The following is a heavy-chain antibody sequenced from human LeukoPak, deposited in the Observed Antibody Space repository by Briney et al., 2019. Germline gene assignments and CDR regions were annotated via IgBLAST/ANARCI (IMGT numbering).Heavy chain of an antibody. CDR1: GFTFSSYA. CDR3: AKYYYDGTGSNLFDY. V-gene: IGHV3-23*01. D-gene: IGHD3-22*01. Sequence: GGSLRLSCAASGFTFSSYAMSWVRQAPGKGLEWVSAISGSGDSTFYADSVKGRFTISRDNSKNTLYLQMSSLRAEDRAVYYCAKYYYDGTGSNLFDYWGQGTLVTVSS. CDR2: ISGSGDST. J-gene: IGHJ4*02.